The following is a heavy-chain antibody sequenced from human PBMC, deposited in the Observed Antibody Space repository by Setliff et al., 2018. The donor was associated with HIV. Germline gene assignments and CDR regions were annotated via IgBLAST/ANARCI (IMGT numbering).Heavy chain of an antibody. J-gene: IGHJ4*02. CDR2: INQSGST. CDR3: ARGLDYGSGSYYVDY. V-gene: IGHV4-34*01. D-gene: IGHD3-10*01. CDR1: GGSLSGYY. Sequence: SETLSLTCAVYGGSLSGYYWSWIRQPPGKGLEWIGEINQSGSTNYNPSLKSRVTISVDTSKNQFSLMLSSVTAADTAVYYCARGLDYGSGSYYVDYWGQGTLVTVSS.